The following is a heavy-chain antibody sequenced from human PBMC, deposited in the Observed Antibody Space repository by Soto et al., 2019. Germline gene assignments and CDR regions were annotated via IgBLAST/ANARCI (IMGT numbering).Heavy chain of an antibody. CDR2: IIPIFGTA. V-gene: IGHV1-69*12. J-gene: IGHJ5*02. D-gene: IGHD5-18*01. CDR3: ARVINTAMTESWFDP. Sequence: QVQLVQSGAEVKKPGSSVKVSCKASGGTFSSYAISWVRQAPGQGLEWMGGIIPIFGTANYAQKFQGRVTIXXDXSXITAYMELSSLRSEDTAVYYCARVINTAMTESWFDPWGQGTLVTVSS. CDR1: GGTFSSYA.